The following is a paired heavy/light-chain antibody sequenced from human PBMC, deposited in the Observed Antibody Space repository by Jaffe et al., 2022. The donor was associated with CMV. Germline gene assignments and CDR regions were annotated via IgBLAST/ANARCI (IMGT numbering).Light chain of an antibody. CDR3: SSYTSSNTQV. J-gene: IGLJ1*01. V-gene: IGLV2-14*03. Sequence: QSALTQPASMSGSPGQSITLSCTGTSSDVGRYNYVSWYQQHPGKAPKLIIYDVTHRPSGISGRFSASKSGNTATLSISGLQAEDEADYFCSSYTSSNTQVFGTGTKVTVL. CDR2: DVT. CDR1: SSDVGRYNY.
Heavy chain of an antibody. CDR2: FYYSGNA. J-gene: IGHJ6*03. CDR1: GGSINDYY. D-gene: IGHD3-16*01. V-gene: IGHV4-59*08. Sequence: QMELQESGPGLLKPSETLSLTCSVSGGSINDYYWSWIRQPPGGGLEWLGYFYYSGNADYNPSLKSRLTIWADTSKNQVSLKLASVTAADTATYYCARLRYDGKRRGRLYLYYYMDVWGKGTTVTVSS. CDR3: ARLRYDGKRRGRLYLYYYMDV.